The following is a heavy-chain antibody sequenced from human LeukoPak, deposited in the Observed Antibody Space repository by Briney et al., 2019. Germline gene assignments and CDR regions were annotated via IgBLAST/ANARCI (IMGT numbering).Heavy chain of an antibody. CDR1: GFTFDDYA. J-gene: IGHJ4*02. V-gene: IGHV3-9*01. Sequence: GGSLRLSCAASGFTFDDYAMHWVRQAPGKGLEWVSGISWNSGSIGYADSVKGRFTISRDNSKNTLYLQMNSLRAEDTAVYYCAKVGAVVPAAPFDYWGQGTLVTVSS. D-gene: IGHD2-2*01. CDR3: AKVGAVVPAAPFDY. CDR2: ISWNSGSI.